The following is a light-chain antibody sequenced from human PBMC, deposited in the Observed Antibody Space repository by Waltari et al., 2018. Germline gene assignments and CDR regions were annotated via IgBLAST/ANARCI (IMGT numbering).Light chain of an antibody. J-gene: IGKJ1*01. CDR1: QIVSSNY. CDR2: GAS. V-gene: IGKV3-20*01. CDR3: QQYGGSTGT. Sequence: EIVLTQSPGTLSLSPGERATLSCRASQIVSSNYLAWHQQKPGRAPRLLIYGASSRATGIPDMFSGSGTGTDFTLTISRLEPEDFAVYYCQQYGGSTGTFGQGTKVEIK.